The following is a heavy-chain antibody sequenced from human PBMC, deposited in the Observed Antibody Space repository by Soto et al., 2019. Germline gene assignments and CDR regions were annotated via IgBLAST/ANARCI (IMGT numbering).Heavy chain of an antibody. CDR3: AREDSSSWYFDY. J-gene: IGHJ4*02. D-gene: IGHD6-13*01. CDR1: GGSISSGDYY. Sequence: SETLSLTCTVSGGSISSGDYYWSWIRQPPGKGLEWIGYIYYSGSTYYNPSLKSRVTISVDTSKNQFSLKLSSVTAADTAVYYCAREDSSSWYFDYWGQGTLVTVSS. CDR2: IYYSGST. V-gene: IGHV4-30-4*01.